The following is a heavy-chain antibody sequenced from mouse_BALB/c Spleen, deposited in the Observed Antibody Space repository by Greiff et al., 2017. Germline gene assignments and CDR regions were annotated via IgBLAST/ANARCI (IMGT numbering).Heavy chain of an antibody. J-gene: IGHJ3*01. CDR3: ARKGDGYSFAY. CDR1: GYTFTSYW. CDR2: IDPSDSYT. Sequence: VQLQQPGAELVKPGASVKLSCKASGYTFTSYWMHWVKQRPGQGLEWIGEIDPSDSYTNYNQKFKGKATLTVDKSSSTAYMQLSSLTSEDSAVYYCARKGDGYSFAYWGQGTLVTVSA. D-gene: IGHD2-3*01. V-gene: IGHV1-69*02.